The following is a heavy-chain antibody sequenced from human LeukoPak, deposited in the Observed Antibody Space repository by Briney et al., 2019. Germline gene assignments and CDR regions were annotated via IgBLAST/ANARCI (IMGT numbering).Heavy chain of an antibody. CDR3: AKDLRYYGSGRPYMGFDY. J-gene: IGHJ4*02. CDR1: GFTFISYA. V-gene: IGHV3-23*01. Sequence: PGGSLRLSCAASGFTFISYAMSWVRQAPVKGLEWVSIISGSGGSTYYADSVKGRFTISRDNSKNTLYLQMNSLRAEDTAVYYCAKDLRYYGSGRPYMGFDYWGQGTLVTVSS. CDR2: ISGSGGST. D-gene: IGHD3-10*01.